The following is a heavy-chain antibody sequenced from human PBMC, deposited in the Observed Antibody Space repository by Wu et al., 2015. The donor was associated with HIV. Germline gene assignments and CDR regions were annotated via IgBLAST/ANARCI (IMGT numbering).Heavy chain of an antibody. D-gene: IGHD1-26*01. CDR3: ARCGSYYRFDP. Sequence: QVQLQESGPGLVKPSETLSLTCTVSGGSISSHYWSWIRQPQGRTGVDWVYLLHGSTNYNPSLKSRVTISVDTSKNQLSLKLSSVTAADTAVYYCARCGSYYRFDPWGQGTLVTVSS. CDR1: GGSISSHY. J-gene: IGHJ5*02. CDR2: LLHGST. V-gene: IGHV4-59*11.